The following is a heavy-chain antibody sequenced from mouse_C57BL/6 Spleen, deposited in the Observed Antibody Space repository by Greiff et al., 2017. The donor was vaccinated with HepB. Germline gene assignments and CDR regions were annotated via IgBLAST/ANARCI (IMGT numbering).Heavy chain of an antibody. V-gene: IGHV2-6*03. D-gene: IGHD2-4*01. CDR2: IWSDGST. CDR3: ARTLYDYDGSAMDY. Sequence: QVQLKESGPGLVAPSQSLSITCTVSGFSLTSYGVHWVRQPPGKGLEWLVVIWSDGSTTYNSALKSRLSISKDNSKSQVFLKMNSLQTDDTAVYYCARTLYDYDGSAMDYWGQGTSVTVSS. CDR1: GFSLTSYG. J-gene: IGHJ4*01.